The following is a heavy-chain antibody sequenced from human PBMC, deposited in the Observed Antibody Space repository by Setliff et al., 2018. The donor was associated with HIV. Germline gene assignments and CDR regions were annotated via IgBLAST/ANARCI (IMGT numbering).Heavy chain of an antibody. CDR2: INTTGST. J-gene: IGHJ3*02. Sequence: PSETLSLTCTVSGGSISSGSYYWTWIRQPAGKGLEWIGHINTTGSTNYNPSLKSRVTISVDTSKNQFSLRVNSVTAADPAVYYCARSLVPSGYYYGRHAFDIWGQGTKVTVSS. CDR1: GGSISSGSYY. CDR3: ARSLVPSGYYYGRHAFDI. D-gene: IGHD3-22*01. V-gene: IGHV4-61*09.